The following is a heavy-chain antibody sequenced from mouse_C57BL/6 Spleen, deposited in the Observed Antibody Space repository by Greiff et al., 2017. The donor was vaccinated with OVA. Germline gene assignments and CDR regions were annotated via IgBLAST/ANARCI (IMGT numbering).Heavy chain of an antibody. CDR2: ISSGGSYT. J-gene: IGHJ2*01. CDR1: GFTFSSYG. CDR3: ARHPYDYDENYYCDY. D-gene: IGHD2-4*01. V-gene: IGHV5-6*01. Sequence: EVHLVESGGDLVKPGGSLKLSCAASGFTFSSYGMSWVRQTPDKRLEWVATISSGGSYTYYPDSVKGRLTISRDNAKNTLYLQMSSLKSEDTAMYYCARHPYDYDENYYCDYWGQGTTLTVSS.